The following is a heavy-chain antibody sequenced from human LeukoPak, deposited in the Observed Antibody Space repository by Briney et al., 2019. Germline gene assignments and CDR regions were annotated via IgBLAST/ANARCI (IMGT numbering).Heavy chain of an antibody. CDR3: ARAPGLRFGEWYFDY. Sequence: PGGSLRPSRAAPGLTLKRKYMGRVRPAPRKGLEWVSVIYSGGSTYYAGSVKGRFTISRDNSKNTLYLQMNTLRAEDTAVYYCARAPGLRFGEWYFDYWGQGTLVTVSS. CDR1: GLTLKRKY. J-gene: IGHJ4*02. V-gene: IGHV3-53*01. CDR2: IYSGGST. D-gene: IGHD3-10*01.